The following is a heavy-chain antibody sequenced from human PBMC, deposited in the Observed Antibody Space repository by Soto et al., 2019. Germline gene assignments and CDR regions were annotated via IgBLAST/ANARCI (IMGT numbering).Heavy chain of an antibody. CDR2: ISGSGGST. CDR3: AKGSSGYPYYGMDV. J-gene: IGHJ6*02. Sequence: GGSLRLSCAASGFTFSSYAMSWVRQAPGKGLEWVSAISGSGGSTYYADSVKGRFTISRDNSKNTLYLQMNSLRAEDTAVYYCAKGSSGYPYYGMDVWGQGTTVTVSS. D-gene: IGHD3-22*01. V-gene: IGHV3-23*01. CDR1: GFTFSSYA.